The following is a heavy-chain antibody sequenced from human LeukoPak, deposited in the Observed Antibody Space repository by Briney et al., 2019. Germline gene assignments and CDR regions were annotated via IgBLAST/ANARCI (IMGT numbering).Heavy chain of an antibody. CDR1: GFTCSSYA. J-gene: IGHJ4*02. V-gene: IGHV3-23*01. CDR3: TSGVAGNFDY. Sequence: GGSLCLSCAASGFTCSSYAMSWVRQAQGKALEWGSAISGSGGSTYYADSVKGRFTISRDNSKNTLYLQMNSLRAEDTAVYYCTSGVAGNFDYWGQGTLVTVSS. D-gene: IGHD6-19*01. CDR2: ISGSGGST.